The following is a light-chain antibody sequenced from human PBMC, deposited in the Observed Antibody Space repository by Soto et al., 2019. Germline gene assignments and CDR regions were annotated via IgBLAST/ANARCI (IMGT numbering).Light chain of an antibody. CDR2: GAS. CDR1: QTVTSNY. V-gene: IGKV3-20*01. J-gene: IGKJ1*01. CDR3: QHYVTSLTT. Sequence: IALTQSPGTLSLSPGERATLSCRASQTVTSNYLAWYQQKPGQAPRLLIFGASIRVTGIPDRFIGSGSGTDFTLTISRLEPEDFAVYYCQHYVTSLTTFGQGTKVDIK.